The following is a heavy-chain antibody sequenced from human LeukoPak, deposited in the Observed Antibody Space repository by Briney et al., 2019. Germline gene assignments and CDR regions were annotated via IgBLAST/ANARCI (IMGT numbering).Heavy chain of an antibody. V-gene: IGHV3-33*01. CDR2: IWYDGSNK. CDR3: ARDQDRAARSFGY. J-gene: IGHJ4*02. D-gene: IGHD6-6*01. Sequence: PGGSLRLSCAASGFTFGSYGMHWVRQAPGKGLEWVAVIWYDGSNKYYADSVKGRFTISRDNSKNTLYLQMNSLRAEDTAVYYCARDQDRAARSFGYWGQGTLVTVSS. CDR1: GFTFGSYG.